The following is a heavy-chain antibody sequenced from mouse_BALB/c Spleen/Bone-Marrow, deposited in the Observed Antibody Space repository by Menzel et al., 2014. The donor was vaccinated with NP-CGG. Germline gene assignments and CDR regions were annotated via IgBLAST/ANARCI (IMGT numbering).Heavy chain of an antibody. Sequence: EVQLQQSGPELVKPGAPVKMSCKASGYTFTSYVMHWVKQKPGQGLEWIGYINPYNDGTKYNEKFKDKAALTSDKSSSTAYMELSSLTSEDSAVYYCARTPIYDGYYWFFDVWGAGTTVTVSS. CDR3: ARTPIYDGYYWFFDV. V-gene: IGHV1-14*01. D-gene: IGHD2-3*01. CDR1: GYTFTSYV. J-gene: IGHJ1*01. CDR2: INPYNDGT.